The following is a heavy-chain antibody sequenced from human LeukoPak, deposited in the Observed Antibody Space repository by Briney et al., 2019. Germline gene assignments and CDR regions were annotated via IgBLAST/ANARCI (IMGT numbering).Heavy chain of an antibody. CDR2: IYYSGST. V-gene: IGHV4-39*07. J-gene: IGHJ6*02. CDR3: ARSHFSYGMDV. CDR1: GGSISSSSYY. Sequence: SETLSLTCTVSGGSISSSSYYWGWIRQPPGKGLEWIGSIYYSGSTNYNPSLKSRVTISVDTSKNQFSLKLSSVTAADTAVYYCARSHFSYGMDVWGQGTTVTVSS. D-gene: IGHD3-3*02.